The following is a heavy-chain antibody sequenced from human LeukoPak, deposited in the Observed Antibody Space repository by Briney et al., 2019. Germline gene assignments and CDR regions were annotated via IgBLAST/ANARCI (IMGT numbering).Heavy chain of an antibody. J-gene: IGHJ6*03. Sequence: PSETLSLTCTVYGGSVSGYYWSWIRQPPGKGLEWIGEINHSGSTNYNPSLKSRVTISVDTSKNQFSLKLGSVTAADTAVYYCARLSPYQLLYASYYYYYMDVWGKGTTVTVSS. V-gene: IGHV4-34*01. CDR1: GGSVSGYY. CDR3: ARLSPYQLLYASYYYYYMDV. D-gene: IGHD2-2*02. CDR2: INHSGST.